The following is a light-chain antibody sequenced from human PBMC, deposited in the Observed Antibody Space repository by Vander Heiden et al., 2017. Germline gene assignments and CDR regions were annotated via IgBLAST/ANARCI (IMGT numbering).Light chain of an antibody. CDR3: MQAIQTPHT. Sequence: IVMTQSPLSLPITPGEPASIPCGSSQSLLQTNGYNYLDWYLQKPGQSPQLLIYLGSNRASGVPDRFSGSGSGTNFTLKFSRVEAEDVGIYYCMQAIQTPHTFGQGTKLEIK. V-gene: IGKV2-28*01. CDR2: LGS. CDR1: QSLLQTNGYNY. J-gene: IGKJ2*01.